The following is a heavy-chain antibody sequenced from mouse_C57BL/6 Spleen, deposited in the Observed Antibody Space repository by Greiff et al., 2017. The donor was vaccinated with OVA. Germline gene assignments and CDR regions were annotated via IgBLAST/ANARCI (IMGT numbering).Heavy chain of an antibody. CDR1: GYAFSSYW. CDR2: IYPGDGDT. CDR3: ARKHYSNSTWYFDV. D-gene: IGHD2-5*01. V-gene: IGHV1-80*01. J-gene: IGHJ1*03. Sequence: QVQLKQSGAELVKPGASVKISCKASGYAFSSYWMNWVKQRPGKGLEWIGQIYPGDGDTNYNGKFKGKATLTADKSSSTAYMQLSSLTSEDSAVYFCARKHYSNSTWYFDVWGTGTTVTVSS.